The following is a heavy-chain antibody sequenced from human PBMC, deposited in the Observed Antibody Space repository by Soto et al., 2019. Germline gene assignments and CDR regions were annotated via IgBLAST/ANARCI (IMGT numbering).Heavy chain of an antibody. J-gene: IGHJ4*02. D-gene: IGHD2-8*01. Sequence: QVQLVQSGAEVKKPGASVKVSCKASGYTFTHYGITWVRQAPGQGLEWTGWINAYIGDTKSAQKYQGRVPVTIDTSPTTAYLELRSLRSDDTAVYYCARGDGATLDYWAQGTLVSVSA. CDR1: GYTFTHYG. CDR2: INAYIGDT. V-gene: IGHV1-18*01. CDR3: ARGDGATLDY.